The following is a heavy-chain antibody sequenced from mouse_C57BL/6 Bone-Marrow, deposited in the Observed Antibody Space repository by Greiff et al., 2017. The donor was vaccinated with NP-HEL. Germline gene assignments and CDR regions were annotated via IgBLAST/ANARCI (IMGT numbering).Heavy chain of an antibody. CDR3: TCPIITTVVDYWYFDV. D-gene: IGHD1-1*01. J-gene: IGHJ1*03. V-gene: IGHV14-4*01. CDR2: IDPENGDT. Sequence: VQLKESGAELVRPGASVKLSCTASGFNIKDDYMHWVKQRPEQGLEWIGWIDPENGDTEYASKFQGKATITADTTSNTAYLQLSSLTSEDTAVYYCTCPIITTVVDYWYFDVWGRGTAVTVTS. CDR1: GFNIKDDY.